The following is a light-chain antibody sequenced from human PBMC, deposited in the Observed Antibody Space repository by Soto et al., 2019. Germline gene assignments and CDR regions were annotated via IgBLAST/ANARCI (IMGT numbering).Light chain of an antibody. CDR1: QSVSFSY. CDR3: QQYGSSPPWT. V-gene: IGKV3-20*01. J-gene: IGKJ1*01. CDR2: GAS. Sequence: EIVLTHSPGTLSLSPGERATLSCRASQSVSFSYLAWYQQKPGQAPRLLIYGASSRATGIPDRLSGSGSGTDFTLTISRLEPEDFAVYYCQQYGSSPPWTFGQGTKVEIK.